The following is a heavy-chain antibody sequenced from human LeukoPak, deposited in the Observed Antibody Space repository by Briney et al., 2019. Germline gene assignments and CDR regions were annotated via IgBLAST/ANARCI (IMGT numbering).Heavy chain of an antibody. Sequence: SETLSLTCAVYGGSFSGYYWNWIRQPPGKGLEWIGEINYSGSTNYNPSLKSRVTISVDTSKNQFSLKLSSVTAADTAVYYCARGRYLPLYFDYWGQGALVTVSS. V-gene: IGHV4-34*01. J-gene: IGHJ4*02. CDR1: GGSFSGYY. CDR3: ARGRYLPLYFDY. D-gene: IGHD3-16*02. CDR2: INYSGST.